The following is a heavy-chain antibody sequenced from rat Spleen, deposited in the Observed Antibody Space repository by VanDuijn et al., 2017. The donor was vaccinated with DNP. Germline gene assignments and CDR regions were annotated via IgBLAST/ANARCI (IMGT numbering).Heavy chain of an antibody. CDR3: ARHGDVPTSFAMDA. CDR1: GFTFSNYG. V-gene: IGHV5S13*01. CDR2: ITNSGGHT. J-gene: IGHJ4*01. Sequence: EVQLVESGGGLVQPGRSLKLSCTASGFTFSNYGMAWVRQAPTMGLEWVEYITNSGGHTYYRDSVEGRFNISRDKAKSTLYLQMDSLRSEDTATYYCARHGDVPTSFAMDAWGQGTSVTVSS. D-gene: IGHD1-11*01.